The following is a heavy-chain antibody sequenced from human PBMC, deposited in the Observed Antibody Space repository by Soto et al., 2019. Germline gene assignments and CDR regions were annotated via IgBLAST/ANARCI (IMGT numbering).Heavy chain of an antibody. V-gene: IGHV1-8*01. CDR3: ARGVEEDSGSGSCGYMDV. Sequence: QVQLVQSGAEVRKPGASVKVSCKASGYTFSSFDINWVRQAAGHGLEWMGWMTPNSGHTGYAQKFQGRVTMTRNTSTSTVYMELSSLTSEDTAVYYCARGVEEDSGSGSCGYMDVWGRGTTVTVSS. J-gene: IGHJ6*03. CDR1: GYTFSSFD. CDR2: MTPNSGHT. D-gene: IGHD3-10*01.